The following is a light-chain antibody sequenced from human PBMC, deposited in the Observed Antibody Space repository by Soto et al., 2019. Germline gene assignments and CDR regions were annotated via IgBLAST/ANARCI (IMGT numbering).Light chain of an antibody. CDR3: QQHGTT. CDR2: DAS. J-gene: IGKJ1*01. Sequence: EVLMTQSPATLSVSPGERATLSCRASQSVSGKLAWYQQKPGQAPRLLIYDASTRATGIPARFSGSGSGTEFTLTISRLEPEDSAVYYCQQHGTTLGQGTKVDIK. CDR1: QSVSGK. V-gene: IGKV3-15*01.